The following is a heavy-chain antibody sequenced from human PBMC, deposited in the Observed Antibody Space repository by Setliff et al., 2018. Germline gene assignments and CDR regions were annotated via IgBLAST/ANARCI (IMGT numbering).Heavy chain of an antibody. CDR1: GGSISSSHS. J-gene: IGHJ5*01. CDR3: ARRHLLSWFDS. Sequence: SETLSLTCTASGGSISSSHSWSWIRQPPGKEMEWIGNVLDTGITNYNPSLEGRVTISVDTSKNQFSLSLTSVTAADTALYYCARRHLLSWFDSWGQGHLVTVSS. V-gene: IGHV4-59*11. CDR2: VLDTGIT.